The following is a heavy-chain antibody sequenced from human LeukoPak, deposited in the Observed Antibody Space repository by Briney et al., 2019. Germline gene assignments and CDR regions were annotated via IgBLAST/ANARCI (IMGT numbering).Heavy chain of an antibody. J-gene: IGHJ4*02. CDR2: SKSKTDGGTT. CDR3: ATDGYCSGGSCYSYDN. Sequence: GGSLRLSCAASGFTFSNAWVTWVRQAPGKGLEWVGRSKSKTDGGTTDYGAPVKGRFSISRDDSTSTLYLQMNSLKTEDTAVYYCATDGYCSGGSCYSYDNWGQGTLVAVSS. V-gene: IGHV3-15*01. CDR1: GFTFSNAW. D-gene: IGHD2-15*01.